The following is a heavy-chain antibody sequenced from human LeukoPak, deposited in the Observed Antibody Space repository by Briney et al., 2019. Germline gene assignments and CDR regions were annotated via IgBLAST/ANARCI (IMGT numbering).Heavy chain of an antibody. CDR2: ISYSGST. V-gene: IGHV4-59*01. CDR1: GGFISSYY. Sequence: TSETLSLTCTVSGGFISSYYWSWLRQPPGKGLEWIGFISYSGSTYYNPSLKSRVTMSVDTSKNQFSLNLRSVTAADTAVYYCARDRYSYGFWGQGILVTVSS. CDR3: ARDRYSYGF. J-gene: IGHJ4*02. D-gene: IGHD5-18*01.